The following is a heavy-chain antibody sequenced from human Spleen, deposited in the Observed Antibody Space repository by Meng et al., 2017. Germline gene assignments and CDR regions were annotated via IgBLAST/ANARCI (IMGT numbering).Heavy chain of an antibody. Sequence: SETLSLTCTVSGGSISSGSYFWSWIRQPAGKGLEWIGRIYPSGSTNYNPSLKSRVTISVDTSKNQFSLKLSSVTAADTAVYYCVREGGSSWYTDPNWFDPWGQGTLVTVSS. J-gene: IGHJ5*02. D-gene: IGHD6-13*01. V-gene: IGHV4-61*02. CDR1: GGSISSGSYF. CDR2: IYPSGST. CDR3: VREGGSSWYTDPNWFDP.